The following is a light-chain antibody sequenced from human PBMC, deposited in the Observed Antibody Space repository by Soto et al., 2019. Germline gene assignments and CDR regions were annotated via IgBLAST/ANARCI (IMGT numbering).Light chain of an antibody. V-gene: IGLV2-11*01. CDR1: SSDVGGYNY. J-gene: IGLJ1*01. CDR2: DVD. Sequence: QSALAQPRSVSGSPGQSVTISCTGTSSDVGGYNYVSWYQHHPGKAPKLMIYDVDKRPSGVPGRFSGSKSGNTASLTISGLKAEDEADYYCCSYAGSYPFVFGTGTKVTVL. CDR3: CSYAGSYPFV.